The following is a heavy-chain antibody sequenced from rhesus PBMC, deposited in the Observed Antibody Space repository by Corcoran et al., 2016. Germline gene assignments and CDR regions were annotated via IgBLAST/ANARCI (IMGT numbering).Heavy chain of an antibody. D-gene: IGHD3-3*01. CDR3: AERRGQFLEWSHYDN. V-gene: IGHV4-106*01. J-gene: IGHJ4*01. CDR2: IFGSGGGT. CDR1: GGSIRDDSY. Sequence: QVQLQESGPGLVKPSETLSLTCAVSGGSIRDDSYWSWLRPPPGMGLAWVGNIFGSGGGTNYSPSLSNRVSISIDTSKNQFSLRLSSVTAADTALYYCAERRGQFLEWSHYDNWGQGVLVTVSS.